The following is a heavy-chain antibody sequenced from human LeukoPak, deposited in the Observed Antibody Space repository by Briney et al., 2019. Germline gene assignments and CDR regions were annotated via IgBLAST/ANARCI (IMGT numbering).Heavy chain of an antibody. CDR3: AIVNGYSYGAPFDY. Sequence: GGSLRLSCAASGFTFSSYAMHWVRQAPGKGLEWVAVISYDGSNKYYADSVKGRFTISRDNSKNTLYLQMNSLRAEDTAVYYCAIVNGYSYGAPFDYWGQGTLVTVSS. CDR2: ISYDGSNK. CDR1: GFTFSSYA. D-gene: IGHD5-18*01. J-gene: IGHJ4*02. V-gene: IGHV3-30-3*01.